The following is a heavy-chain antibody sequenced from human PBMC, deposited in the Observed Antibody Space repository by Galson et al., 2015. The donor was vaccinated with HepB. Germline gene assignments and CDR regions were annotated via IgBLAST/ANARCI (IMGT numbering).Heavy chain of an antibody. J-gene: IGHJ4*02. CDR2: INPSGAGT. Sequence: SVKVSCKASGYTFTSYCVHWLRQAPGQGLEWMGIINPSGAGTTYARKFQGRVTVTRETSTTTVYMELSSLRSEDTAVYYCARASSDVYISGGDGWRNPIFDYWGQGTLVSVSS. D-gene: IGHD5-24*01. CDR3: ARASSDVYISGGDGWRNPIFDY. V-gene: IGHV1-46*01. CDR1: GYTFTSYC.